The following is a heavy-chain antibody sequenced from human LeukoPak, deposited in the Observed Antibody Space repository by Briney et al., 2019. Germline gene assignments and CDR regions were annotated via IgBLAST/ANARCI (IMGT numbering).Heavy chain of an antibody. D-gene: IGHD3-9*01. CDR2: INHSGST. CDR3: ARRRGVGILTGYYIL. J-gene: IGHJ4*02. V-gene: IGHV4-34*01. Sequence: SETLSLTRAVYGGSFSDYYWSWIRQPPGKGLEWIGEINHSGSTNYNPSLKSRVTISVDTSKNQFSLKLSPVTAADTAVYYCARRRGVGILTGYYILWGQGTLVTVSS. CDR1: GGSFSDYY.